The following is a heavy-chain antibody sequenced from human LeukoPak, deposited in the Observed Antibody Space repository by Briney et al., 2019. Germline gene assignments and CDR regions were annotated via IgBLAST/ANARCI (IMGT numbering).Heavy chain of an antibody. CDR1: GGSISSSSYY. V-gene: IGHV4-39*07. D-gene: IGHD2-15*01. J-gene: IGHJ4*02. Sequence: AETLSLTCSVSGGSISSSSYYWGWIRQPPGKGLEWIGSIYYSGSTNYNPSLKSRVTISVDTSKNQFSLKLSSVTAADTAVYYCAGGLPRGSCYDYWGQGTLVTVSS. CDR2: IYYSGST. CDR3: AGGLPRGSCYDY.